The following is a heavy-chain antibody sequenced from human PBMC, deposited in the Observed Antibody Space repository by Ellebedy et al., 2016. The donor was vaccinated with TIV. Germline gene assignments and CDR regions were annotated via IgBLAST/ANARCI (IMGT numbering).Heavy chain of an antibody. D-gene: IGHD3-22*01. Sequence: AASVKVSCKASGYSFTSYGISWVRQAPGQGLEWMGWISAYNGYTNYAQKLQGRVTVTTDTSTSTAYMELRSLRSDDTAVYYCARDPYDSSGYQLYYFDYWGQGTLVTVSS. CDR2: ISAYNGYT. J-gene: IGHJ4*02. CDR1: GYSFTSYG. V-gene: IGHV1-18*01. CDR3: ARDPYDSSGYQLYYFDY.